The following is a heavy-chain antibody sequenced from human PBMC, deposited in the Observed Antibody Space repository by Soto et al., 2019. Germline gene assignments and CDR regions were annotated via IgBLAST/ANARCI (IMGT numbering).Heavy chain of an antibody. Sequence: QVQLQQWGAGLLKPSETLSLTCAVYGGSFSGYYWSWIRQPPGKGLEWIGEINHSGSTNYNPSLKSRVTISVDTSKNQFSLKLSSVTAADTAVYYCARGRNRSLRLLGWFDPWGQGTLVTVSS. CDR2: INHSGST. CDR1: GGSFSGYY. CDR3: ARGRNRSLRLLGWFDP. V-gene: IGHV4-34*01. J-gene: IGHJ5*02. D-gene: IGHD5-12*01.